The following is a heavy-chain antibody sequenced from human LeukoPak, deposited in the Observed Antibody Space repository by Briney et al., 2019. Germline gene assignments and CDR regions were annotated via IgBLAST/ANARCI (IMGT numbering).Heavy chain of an antibody. Sequence: PGGSLRLSWAASGFSFSTYGMHWVRQAPGKGLEWVAFIRYDEGNKYYADSVKGRFTISRDNSKNMVYLQMKSLRPEDTAVYYCAKGGSRSTFQLVPAAKGFMMDVWGKGTTVTISS. V-gene: IGHV3-30*02. CDR3: AKGGSRSTFQLVPAAKGFMMDV. CDR2: IRYDEGNK. J-gene: IGHJ6*04. D-gene: IGHD2-2*01. CDR1: GFSFSTYG.